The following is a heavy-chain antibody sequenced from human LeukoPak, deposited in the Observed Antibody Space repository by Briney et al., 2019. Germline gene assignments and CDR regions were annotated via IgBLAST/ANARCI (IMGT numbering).Heavy chain of an antibody. V-gene: IGHV4-38-2*01. D-gene: IGHD3-16*01. CDR1: GYSISSGYY. Sequence: PSETLSLTCAVSGYSISSGYYWGWIRQPPGKGLEWIGSIYHSGSTNYNPSLKSRVTISVDTSKNQFSLKLSSVTAADTAVYYCARGDVRFDPWGQGTLVTVSS. CDR3: ARGDVRFDP. CDR2: IYHSGST. J-gene: IGHJ5*02.